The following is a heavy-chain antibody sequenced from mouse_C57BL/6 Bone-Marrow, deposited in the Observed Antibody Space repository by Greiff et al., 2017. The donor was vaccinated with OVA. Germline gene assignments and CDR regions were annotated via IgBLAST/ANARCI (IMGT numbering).Heavy chain of an antibody. Sequence: EVQLQQSGPELVKPGASVKMSCKASGYTFTDYNMHWVKQSHGKSLEWIGYINPNNGGTSYNQKFTGKATLTVNKSSSTAYMELRSLTAEESAVYYCASRGYYGSRGYYAMDYWGQGTSVTVSS. J-gene: IGHJ4*01. CDR1: GYTFTDYN. V-gene: IGHV1-22*01. D-gene: IGHD1-1*01. CDR2: INPNNGGT. CDR3: ASRGYYGSRGYYAMDY.